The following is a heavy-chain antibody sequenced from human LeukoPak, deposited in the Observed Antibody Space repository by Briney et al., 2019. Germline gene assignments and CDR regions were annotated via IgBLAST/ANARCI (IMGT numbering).Heavy chain of an antibody. Sequence: QSGGSLRLSCAASGFTFSRYDMHWVRQAPGKGLEWVAFIRYDGTNKYYADSVRGRFTVSKDNSKNTLYLQMNSLRAEDTAVYYCAKDSTRYYGVLTVNLREKGALDYWGQGTLDTVSS. CDR1: GFTFSRYD. CDR2: IRYDGTNK. CDR3: AKDSTRYYGVLTVNLREKGALDY. D-gene: IGHD3-9*01. V-gene: IGHV3-30*02. J-gene: IGHJ4*02.